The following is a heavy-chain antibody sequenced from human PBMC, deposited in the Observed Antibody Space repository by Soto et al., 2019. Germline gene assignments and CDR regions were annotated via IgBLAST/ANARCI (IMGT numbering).Heavy chain of an antibody. CDR2: IIPIFGTA. D-gene: IGHD6-13*01. CDR3: ASEPDSSSWYRRFGVFDY. J-gene: IGHJ4*02. CDR1: GGTFSSYA. Sequence: QVQLVQSGAEVKKPGSSVKVSCKASGGTFSSYAISWVRQAPGQGLEWMGGIIPIFGTANYAQKFQGRVTITADESTSTAYMELSSLRSEDTAVYYCASEPDSSSWYRRFGVFDYWGQGTLVTVSS. V-gene: IGHV1-69*01.